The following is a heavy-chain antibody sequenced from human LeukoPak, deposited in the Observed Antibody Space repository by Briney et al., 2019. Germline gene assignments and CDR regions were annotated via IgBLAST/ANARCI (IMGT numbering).Heavy chain of an antibody. V-gene: IGHV5-51*01. CDR2: IYPGDSDT. Sequence: GESLKISCKGSVYSFTSYWIGWVRQMPGKGLEWMGIIYPGDSDTRYSPSFQGQVTISADKSISTAYLQWSSLKASDTAMYYCARHLIAAAGDNWFDPWGQGTLVTVSS. D-gene: IGHD6-13*01. CDR3: ARHLIAAAGDNWFDP. CDR1: VYSFTSYW. J-gene: IGHJ5*02.